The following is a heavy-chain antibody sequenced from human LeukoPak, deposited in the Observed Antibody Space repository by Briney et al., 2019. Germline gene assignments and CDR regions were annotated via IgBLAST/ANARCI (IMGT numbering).Heavy chain of an antibody. J-gene: IGHJ4*02. CDR3: ARDQGSLTRSWYTGY. D-gene: IGHD6-13*01. CDR1: GYTFTGYY. V-gene: IGHV1-2*06. CDR2: INPYSGHT. Sequence: ASVKVSCKASGYTFTGYYMHWVRQAPGQGLEWMGRINPYSGHTNFAQKFQGRVTMTRDTSITTAYMDLSSLTPDDTAVYFCARDQGSLTRSWYTGYWGQGTQVTVSS.